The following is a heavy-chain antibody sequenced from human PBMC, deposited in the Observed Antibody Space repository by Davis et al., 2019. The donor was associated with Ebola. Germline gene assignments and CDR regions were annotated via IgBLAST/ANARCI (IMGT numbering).Heavy chain of an antibody. J-gene: IGHJ5*02. V-gene: IGHV4-34*01. CDR3: ARALGYCRFDP. CDR1: AGSFSGYY. CDR2: INHSGST. Sequence: MPSETLSLTCAVYAGSFSGYYWSWIRQPPGKGLEWIGEINHSGSTNYNPSLKSRVTISVDTSKNQFSLKLSSVTAADTAVYYCARALGYCRFDPWGQGTLVTVSS. D-gene: IGHD2-15*01.